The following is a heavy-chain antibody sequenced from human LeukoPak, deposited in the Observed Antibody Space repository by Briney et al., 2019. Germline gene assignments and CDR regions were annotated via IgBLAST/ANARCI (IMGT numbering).Heavy chain of an antibody. J-gene: IGHJ6*03. CDR3: ARSPTSSSWYTNYYYYMDV. D-gene: IGHD6-13*01. V-gene: IGHV3-7*01. Sequence: PGGSLRLSCAASGFTFSDYWMTWVRQAPGKGLEWVANIKQEGSEKYYVDSVKGRFTISRENAKNSLYLQMNSLRAGDTAVYYCARSPTSSSWYTNYYYYMDVWGKGTTVTVSS. CDR2: IKQEGSEK. CDR1: GFTFSDYW.